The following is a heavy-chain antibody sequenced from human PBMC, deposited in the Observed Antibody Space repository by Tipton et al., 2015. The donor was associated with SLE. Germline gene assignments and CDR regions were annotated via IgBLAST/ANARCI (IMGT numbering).Heavy chain of an antibody. J-gene: IGHJ6*03. CDR3: ARVSGYSYAKGYYMDV. V-gene: IGHV1-69*05. CDR1: GGTFSSYA. Sequence: QSGPEVKKPGSSVKVSCKASGGTFSSYAISWVRQAPGQGLEWMGGIIPIFGTANYAQKFQGRVTITTDESTITAYMELSSLRSQDTAVYYFARVSGYSYAKGYYMDVWGKVTTVSVSS. D-gene: IGHD5-18*01. CDR2: IIPIFGTA.